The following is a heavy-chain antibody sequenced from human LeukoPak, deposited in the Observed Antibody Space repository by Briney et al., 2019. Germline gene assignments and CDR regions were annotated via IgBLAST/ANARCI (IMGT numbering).Heavy chain of an antibody. CDR1: GLTLKSYS. D-gene: IGHD2-2*01. Sequence: TGGSLRLSCGASGLTLKSYSMNWVRQAPGKGLEWVSSISSSGSHIYYADSVRGRFTISRDNAKNSLSLQMNSLRAEDTAIYYCANDSSSSSCYSWDSSSYYVDVWGKGTSVTVSS. J-gene: IGHJ6*03. CDR3: ANDSSSSSCYSWDSSSYYVDV. CDR2: ISSSGSHI. V-gene: IGHV3-21*04.